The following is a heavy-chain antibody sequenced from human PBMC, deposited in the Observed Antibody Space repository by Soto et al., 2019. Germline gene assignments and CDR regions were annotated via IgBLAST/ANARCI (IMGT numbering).Heavy chain of an antibody. CDR3: ARDLWCSGGSCYGNAYYYYYGMDV. V-gene: IGHV3-33*01. CDR1: GFTFSSYG. CDR2: IWYDGSNK. D-gene: IGHD2-15*01. J-gene: IGHJ6*02. Sequence: QVQLVESGGGVVQPGRSLRLSCAASGFTFSSYGMHWVRQAPGKALEWVAVIWYDGSNKYYADSVKGRFTISRDNSKNTLYLQMNSLRAEDTAVYYCARDLWCSGGSCYGNAYYYYYGMDVWGQGTTVTVSS.